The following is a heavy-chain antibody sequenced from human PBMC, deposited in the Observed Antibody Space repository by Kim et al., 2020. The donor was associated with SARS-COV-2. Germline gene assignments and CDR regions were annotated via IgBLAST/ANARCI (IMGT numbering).Heavy chain of an antibody. J-gene: IGHJ6*02. V-gene: IGHV3-11*06. CDR3: ARARSTVTTGYYYYGMDV. Sequence: KGRFTSSQDNAKNSLYLQMNSLRAEDTAVYYCARARSTVTTGYYYYGMDVWGQGTTVTVSS. D-gene: IGHD4-17*01.